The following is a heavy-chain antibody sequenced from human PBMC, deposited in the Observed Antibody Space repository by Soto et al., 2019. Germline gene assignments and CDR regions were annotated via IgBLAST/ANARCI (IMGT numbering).Heavy chain of an antibody. Sequence: ASVKVSCKASGYTFTSYGISWVRQAPGQGLEWMGWISAYNGNTNYAQKLQGRVTMTTDTSTSTAYMELRSLRSDDTAVYYCARDLGRYCSSTSCPPGVGFDPWGQGTLVTVSS. CDR2: ISAYNGNT. CDR3: ARDLGRYCSSTSCPPGVGFDP. D-gene: IGHD2-2*01. J-gene: IGHJ5*02. CDR1: GYTFTSYG. V-gene: IGHV1-18*04.